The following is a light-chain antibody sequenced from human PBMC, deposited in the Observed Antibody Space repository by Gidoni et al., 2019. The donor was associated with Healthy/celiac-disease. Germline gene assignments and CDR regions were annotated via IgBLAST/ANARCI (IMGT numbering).Light chain of an antibody. V-gene: IGKV1-39*01. CDR2: AES. Sequence: DIQMTQSPSSLSASVGDRVTITCRASQSISSYLNWYQQKPGKAPKLLIYAESSLQSGVPSRFSGSGSGTELTLTISSMQPEDVATYYCQQSYSTPHTFGGGTKVEIK. CDR1: QSISSY. CDR3: QQSYSTPHT. J-gene: IGKJ4*01.